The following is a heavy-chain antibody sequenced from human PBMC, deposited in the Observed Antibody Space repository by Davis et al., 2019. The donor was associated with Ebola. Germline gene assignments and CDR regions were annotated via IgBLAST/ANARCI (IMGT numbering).Heavy chain of an antibody. J-gene: IGHJ4*02. CDR3: AHKSLPAAFFDS. V-gene: IGHV2-5*02. CDR2: IYWDEDK. CDR1: GFSLSDSQVG. Sequence: SGPTLVKPTQTLTLTCAFSGFSLSDSQVGIAWFRQSLGKAPEWLALIYWDEDKRYRSSLESRLTITKDPSKDQVVLTMTNMDPVDTATYYCAHKSLPAAFFDSWGQGVLVTVS. D-gene: IGHD2-2*01.